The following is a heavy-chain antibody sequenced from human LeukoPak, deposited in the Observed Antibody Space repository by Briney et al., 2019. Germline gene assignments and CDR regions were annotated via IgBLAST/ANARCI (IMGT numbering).Heavy chain of an antibody. Sequence: PGGSLRLSCAASGVTFSSYGMHWVRQAPGKGLEWVAVISYDGSNKYYADSVKGRFTISRDNSKNTLYLQMNSLRAEDTAVYYCAKDLLLGAAGKGGFDYWGQGTLVTVSS. V-gene: IGHV3-30*18. J-gene: IGHJ4*02. CDR3: AKDLLLGAAGKGGFDY. CDR2: ISYDGSNK. CDR1: GVTFSSYG. D-gene: IGHD6-13*01.